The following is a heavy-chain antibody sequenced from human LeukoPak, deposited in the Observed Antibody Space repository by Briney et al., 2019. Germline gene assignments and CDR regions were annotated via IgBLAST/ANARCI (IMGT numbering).Heavy chain of an antibody. CDR1: GFTFSTYA. V-gene: IGHV3-23*01. J-gene: IGHJ6*02. D-gene: IGHD3-9*01. CDR3: AREDVISGGFYYYYGMDV. Sequence: PGGSLRLSCATSGFTFSTYAMSWVRQAPGKGLEWVSGLSGSGGSTNYADSVKGRFTISRDNSKNTLYLQMNSLRAEDTAVYYCAREDVISGGFYYYYGMDVWGQGTTVTVSS. CDR2: LSGSGGST.